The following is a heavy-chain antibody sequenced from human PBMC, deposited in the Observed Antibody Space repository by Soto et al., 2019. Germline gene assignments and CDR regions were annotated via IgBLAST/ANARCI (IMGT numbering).Heavy chain of an antibody. D-gene: IGHD7-27*01. J-gene: IGHJ6*02. Sequence: QVQLQESAPGLVKPSETLSLTCIVSGDSVTSGSYYWTWLRQPPGKGLEWIGYISYTGRTKYNPSLQSRVTISVDTSKNDFSLNLSSVTAADTAVYFCAREWGLLPYYVMNAWGHGTAVTVSS. V-gene: IGHV4-61*03. CDR2: ISYTGRT. CDR1: GDSVTSGSYY. CDR3: AREWGLLPYYVMNA.